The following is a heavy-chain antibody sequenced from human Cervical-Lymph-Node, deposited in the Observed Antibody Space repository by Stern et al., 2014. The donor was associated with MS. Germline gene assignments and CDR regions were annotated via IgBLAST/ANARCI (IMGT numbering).Heavy chain of an antibody. CDR2: INTGDGDT. CDR3: ATSAFDY. Sequence: QVQLVQSGTEVKTTGASVTVSCQASGYSFTEYPIHWVRQAPGQGLEWVGWINTGDGDTRYSPRLQGRISITRDTSTRTAYLDLSSLRSADTAEYYCATSAFDYWGQGPLVTVS. CDR1: GYSFTEYP. J-gene: IGHJ4*02. V-gene: IGHV1-3*04.